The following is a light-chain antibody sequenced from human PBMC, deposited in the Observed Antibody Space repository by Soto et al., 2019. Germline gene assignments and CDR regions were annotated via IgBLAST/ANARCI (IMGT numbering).Light chain of an antibody. CDR3: SSYTSSSTYV. J-gene: IGLJ1*01. CDR1: SSDVGSYNR. V-gene: IGLV2-18*02. Sequence: QSVLTQPPSVSGSPGQSVTISCTGTSSDVGSYNRVSWYRQPPGTAAKLMIYEVTDRPSGVPDRFSGSKSGNTASLTISGLQAEDEADYYCSSYTSSSTYVFGTGTKLTVL. CDR2: EVT.